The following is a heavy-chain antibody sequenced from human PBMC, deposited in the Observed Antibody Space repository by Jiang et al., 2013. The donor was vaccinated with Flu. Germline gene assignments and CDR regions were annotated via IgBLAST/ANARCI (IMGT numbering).Heavy chain of an antibody. D-gene: IGHD6-13*01. CDR2: IDQDGSEK. Sequence: VQLVESGGGLVQPGGSLRLSCAASGFTFSSYWMTWVRQAPGKGLEWVANIDQDGSEKYYVDSVKGRFTISRDNAKNSLYLQMNSLRAEDTAVYYCAREKSSSWSRGAFEYWGQGTLVTVSS. CDR3: AREKSSSWSRGAFEY. J-gene: IGHJ4*02. V-gene: IGHV3-7*01. CDR1: GFTFSSYW.